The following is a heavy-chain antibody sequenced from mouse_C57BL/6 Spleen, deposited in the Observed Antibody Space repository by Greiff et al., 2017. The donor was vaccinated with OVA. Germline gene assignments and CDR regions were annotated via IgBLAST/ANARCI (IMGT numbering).Heavy chain of an antibody. J-gene: IGHJ2*01. D-gene: IGHD2-4*01. CDR2: ISGGGGNT. V-gene: IGHV5-9*01. CDR1: GFTFSSYT. CDR3: ARRDDYGALDY. Sequence: EVKLMESGGGLVKPGGSLKLSCAASGFTFSSYTMSWVRQTPEKRLEWVATISGGGGNTYYPDSVKGRFTISRDNAKNTLYLQMSSLRSEDTALYYCARRDDYGALDYWGQGTTLTVSS.